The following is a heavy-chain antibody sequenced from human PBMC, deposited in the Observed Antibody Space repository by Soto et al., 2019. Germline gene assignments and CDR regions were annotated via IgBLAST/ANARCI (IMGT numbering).Heavy chain of an antibody. CDR2: ISGGGDSA. CDR1: GFTFNNYA. Sequence: EVQLLESGGGLVQPGGSLRLSCAASGFTFNNYAMSWVRQAPGKGLEWVSIISGGGDSAYYADSVKGRFTISRDNSKNTLYLQVNSLRAEDTAVYYCAKERSYYDSSGQSTPLVDYWGQGTLVTVSS. J-gene: IGHJ4*02. V-gene: IGHV3-23*01. D-gene: IGHD3-22*01. CDR3: AKERSYYDSSGQSTPLVDY.